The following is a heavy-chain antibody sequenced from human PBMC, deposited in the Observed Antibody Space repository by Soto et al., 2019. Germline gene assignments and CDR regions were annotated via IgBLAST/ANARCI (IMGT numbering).Heavy chain of an antibody. CDR3: AKDVVVGATTGLGDYYYYYGMDV. J-gene: IGHJ6*02. D-gene: IGHD1-26*01. CDR2: ISYDGSNK. Sequence: GGSLRLSCGASGLTFSSYGMHWVRQAPGKGLEWMTVISYDGSNKYDADSVKGRFTISRDNSKNTLYLQMNSLRAEETAVFYCAKDVVVGATTGLGDYYYYYGMDVWGQGTTVTVSS. CDR1: GLTFSSYG. V-gene: IGHV3-30*18.